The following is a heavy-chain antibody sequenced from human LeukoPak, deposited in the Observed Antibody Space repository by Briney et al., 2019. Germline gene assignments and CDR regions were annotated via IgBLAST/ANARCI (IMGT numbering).Heavy chain of an antibody. V-gene: IGHV1-2*06. J-gene: IGHJ4*02. CDR3: ARVGRESSTGWLDY. D-gene: IGHD6-19*01. Sequence: ASVKVSCKASGYTFTSYDFNWVRQAPGQGPEWMGRINVKSGATDYAQKFQGRVTVTRDTSISTAYMELSSLRSDDTAVYYCARVGRESSTGWLDYWGQGTLVTVSS. CDR2: INVKSGAT. CDR1: GYTFTSYD.